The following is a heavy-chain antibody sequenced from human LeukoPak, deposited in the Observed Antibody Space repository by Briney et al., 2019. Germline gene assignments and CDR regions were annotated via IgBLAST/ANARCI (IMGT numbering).Heavy chain of an antibody. V-gene: IGHV3-21*01. CDR1: GFTFSSYS. J-gene: IGHJ4*02. CDR2: ISSSSSYI. CDR3: ARGDGYLYYFGY. D-gene: IGHD5-24*01. Sequence: SGGSLRLSCAASGFTFSSYSMNWVRQAPGKGLEWVSSISSSSSYIYYADSVKGRFTISRDNAKNSLYLQMNSLRAEDTAVYYCARGDGYLYYFGYWGQGTLVTVSS.